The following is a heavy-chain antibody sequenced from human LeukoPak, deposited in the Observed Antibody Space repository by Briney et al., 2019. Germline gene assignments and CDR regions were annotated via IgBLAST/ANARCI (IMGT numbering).Heavy chain of an antibody. J-gene: IGHJ4*02. CDR1: GFTFTTFG. CDR3: AKDTFYYYDSSGYPDY. Sequence: GGSLRLSCAASGFTFTTFGMHWVRQAPGKGLEWVSYFSSSGDTIYYADSVKGRFTISRDNAKKSLYLQMNSLRAEATAVYYCAKDTFYYYDSSGYPDYWGQGTLVTVSS. D-gene: IGHD3-22*01. V-gene: IGHV3-48*01. CDR2: FSSSGDTI.